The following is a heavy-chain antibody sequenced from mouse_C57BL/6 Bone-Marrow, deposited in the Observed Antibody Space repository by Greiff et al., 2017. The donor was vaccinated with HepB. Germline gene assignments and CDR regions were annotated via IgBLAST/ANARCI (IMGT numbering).Heavy chain of an antibody. CDR1: GFSLTSYG. CDR3: AKVYYGSSYDYAMDY. J-gene: IGHJ4*01. D-gene: IGHD1-1*01. V-gene: IGHV2-4*01. CDR2: IWSGGST. Sequence: VQLVESGPGLVQPSQSLSITCTVSGFSLTSYGVHWVRQPPGKGLEWLGVIWSGGSTDYNAAFISRLSISKDNSKSQVFFKMNSLQADDTAIYYCAKVYYGSSYDYAMDYWGQGTSVTVSS.